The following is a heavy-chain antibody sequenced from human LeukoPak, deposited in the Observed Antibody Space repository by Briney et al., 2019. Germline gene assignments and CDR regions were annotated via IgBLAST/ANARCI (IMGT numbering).Heavy chain of an antibody. D-gene: IGHD3-16*01. V-gene: IGHV1-69*05. CDR1: GGTFSSYA. CDR2: IIPIFGTA. CDR3: ARGSLGLPYY. Sequence: SVKVSCTASGGTFSSYAISWVRQAPGQGLEWMGRIIPIFGTANYAQKFQGRVAITTDESTSTAYMELRSLRSEDTAVYYCARGSLGLPYYWGQGTLVTVSS. J-gene: IGHJ4*02.